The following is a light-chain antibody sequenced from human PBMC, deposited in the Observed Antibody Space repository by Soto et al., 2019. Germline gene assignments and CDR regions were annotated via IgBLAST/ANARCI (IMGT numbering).Light chain of an antibody. CDR2: DVS. CDR3: SSYARRSTPVV. CDR1: SSDIGGYNY. J-gene: IGLJ2*01. Sequence: QSALTQPASVSGSPGQTITISCTGTSSDIGGYNYVSWYQQHPGKAPKLMIYDVSNRPSGVSNRFSGSKSGNTASLTISGLQAEDEAVYYCSSYARRSTPVVFVGGTKLTVL. V-gene: IGLV2-14*03.